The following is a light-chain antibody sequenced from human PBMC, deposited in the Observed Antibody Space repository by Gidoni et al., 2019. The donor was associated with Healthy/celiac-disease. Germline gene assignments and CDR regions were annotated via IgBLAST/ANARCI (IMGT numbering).Light chain of an antibody. V-gene: IGKV3-20*01. CDR2: GAT. CDR3: QQYGSSPRT. J-gene: IGKJ1*01. CDR1: QSGSSSY. Sequence: ILFTQSPATLSLAPGERATLSCRASQSGSSSYVAWYQQKAGQAPRLLIYGATSRAAGIPDRFSGSGSGTDFTLTSSRLEPEDFAVYYCQQYGSSPRTFGQXTKVEIK.